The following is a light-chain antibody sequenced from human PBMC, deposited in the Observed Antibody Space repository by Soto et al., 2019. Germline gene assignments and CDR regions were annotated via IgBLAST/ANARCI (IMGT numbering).Light chain of an antibody. J-gene: IGLJ1*01. CDR2: GYN. Sequence: QSVLTQPPSVSGAPGQRVTISCTGSSSNIGAGYDVHWYQQVPGSAPKLLIYGYNNRPSGVPDRFSGSKSGTSASLAITGLQAEDEADYYCQSHDSALSGSYVFGTGTKLTVL. CDR3: QSHDSALSGSYV. V-gene: IGLV1-40*01. CDR1: SSNIGAGYD.